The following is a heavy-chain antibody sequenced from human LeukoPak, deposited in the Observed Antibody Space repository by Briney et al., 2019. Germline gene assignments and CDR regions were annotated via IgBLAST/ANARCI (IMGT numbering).Heavy chain of an antibody. CDR1: GFTFSSYG. D-gene: IGHD1-14*01. V-gene: IGHV3-33*06. Sequence: QPGRSLRLSCAASGFTFSSYGMHWVRQAPGKGLEWVAVIWYDGSNKYYADSVKGRFTISRDNSKNTLYLQMNSLRAEDTAVYYCAKDGNPNYYYYYYYMDVWGKGTTVTVSS. J-gene: IGHJ6*03. CDR3: AKDGNPNYYYYYYYMDV. CDR2: IWYDGSNK.